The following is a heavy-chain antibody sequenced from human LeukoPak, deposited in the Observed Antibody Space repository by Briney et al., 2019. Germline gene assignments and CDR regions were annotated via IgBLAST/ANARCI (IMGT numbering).Heavy chain of an antibody. CDR3: ARGLPYCGGDCYYDY. Sequence: GASVNVSCTASGYTFTGYYMHWVRQAPGQGLEWMGWINPNSGGTNYAQKFQGRVTMTRDTSISTASMELSRLRSDDTAVYYCARGLPYCGGDCYYDYWGQGTLVTVSS. CDR1: GYTFTGYY. D-gene: IGHD2-21*01. CDR2: INPNSGGT. V-gene: IGHV1-2*02. J-gene: IGHJ4*02.